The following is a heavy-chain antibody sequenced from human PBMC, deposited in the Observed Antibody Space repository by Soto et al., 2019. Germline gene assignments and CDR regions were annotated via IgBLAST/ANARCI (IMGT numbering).Heavy chain of an antibody. D-gene: IGHD3-22*01. Sequence: SETLSLTCTVSGVSISSYYWSWIRQFPGKGLEWIGYIYYSGSTSYNPSLKSRVTISVDTSKNQFSLKLSSVTAADTAVYYCASFPGFETSGYYYEGGFDYWGQGTLVTVSS. V-gene: IGHV4-59*01. CDR2: IYYSGST. CDR3: ASFPGFETSGYYYEGGFDY. J-gene: IGHJ4*02. CDR1: GVSISSYY.